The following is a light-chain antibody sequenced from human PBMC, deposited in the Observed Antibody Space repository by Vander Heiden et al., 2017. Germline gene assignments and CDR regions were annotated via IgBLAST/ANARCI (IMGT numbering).Light chain of an antibody. CDR3: QSYDSSLSGPVV. CDR2: GNS. Sequence: QSVLTQPPSVSGAPGQCVTISCTGSSSNIGAGYDVHWYQQLPGTAPKLLIYGNSNRPSGVPDRFSGSKSGTSASLAITGLQAEDEADYYCQSYDSSLSGPVVFGGGTKLTVL. V-gene: IGLV1-40*01. J-gene: IGLJ2*01. CDR1: SSNIGAGYD.